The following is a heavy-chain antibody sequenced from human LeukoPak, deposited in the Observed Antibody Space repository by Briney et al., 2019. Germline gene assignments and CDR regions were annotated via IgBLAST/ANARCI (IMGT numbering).Heavy chain of an antibody. J-gene: IGHJ4*02. Sequence: GGSLRLSCAASGFTFSSYAMSWVRQAPGKGLEWVSAISGSGGSTYYADSVKGRFTISRDNSKDTLYLQMNSLRAEDTAVYYCAKAYTTTTVTTKLSDYWGQGTLVTVSS. CDR3: AKAYTTTTVTTKLSDY. V-gene: IGHV3-23*01. D-gene: IGHD4-17*01. CDR2: ISGSGGST. CDR1: GFTFSSYA.